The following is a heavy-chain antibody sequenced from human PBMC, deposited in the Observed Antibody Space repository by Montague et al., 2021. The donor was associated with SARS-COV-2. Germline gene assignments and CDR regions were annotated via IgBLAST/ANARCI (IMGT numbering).Heavy chain of an antibody. CDR2: TYYRYKWFN. CDR3: ARTTALAASADGLDV. J-gene: IGHJ3*01. CDR1: GDSVSSNRAS. D-gene: IGHD1-1*01. Sequence: CAISGDSVSSNRASWNWIRQSPSRGLEWLGRTYYRYKWFNDYSVSVSSRITIDPDTSKNVFSLHLRSVTPEDTAVYFCARTTALAASADGLDVWGPGTLISVSS. V-gene: IGHV6-1*01.